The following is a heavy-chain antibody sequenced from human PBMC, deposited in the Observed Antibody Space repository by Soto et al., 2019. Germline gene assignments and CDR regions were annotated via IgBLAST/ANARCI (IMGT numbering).Heavy chain of an antibody. V-gene: IGHV3-33*01. Sequence: QVQLVESGGGVVQPGSSLRLSCAASGFTFSSYGMHWVRQAPGKGLEWVAVIWYDGSNKYYADSVKGRFTISRDNSKNTLYLQMNSLRAEDTAVYYCARDRNGLYSGYDSLDYWGQGTLVTVSS. CDR3: ARDRNGLYSGYDSLDY. J-gene: IGHJ4*02. D-gene: IGHD5-12*01. CDR2: IWYDGSNK. CDR1: GFTFSSYG.